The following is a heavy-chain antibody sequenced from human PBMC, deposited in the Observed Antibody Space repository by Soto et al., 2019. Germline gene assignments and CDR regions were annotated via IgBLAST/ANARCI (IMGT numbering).Heavy chain of an antibody. Sequence: QVQLVESGGGVVQPGRYLRLSCAASGFSISRSAMHWVRQAPGKGLEWVAVIAYDGSNRWYADSAKGRFTISRDKSKNTVYLQMSSLRGEDTAVYYCARDLQAGTDNVNWFAPWGQGTLVSVSS. CDR3: ARDLQAGTDNVNWFAP. J-gene: IGHJ5*02. V-gene: IGHV3-30*04. D-gene: IGHD1-1*01. CDR2: IAYDGSNR. CDR1: GFSISRSA.